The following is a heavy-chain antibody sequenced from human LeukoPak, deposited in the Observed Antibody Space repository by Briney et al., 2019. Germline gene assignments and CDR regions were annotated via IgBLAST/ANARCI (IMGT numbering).Heavy chain of an antibody. CDR1: GGSISSSSYY. CDR2: VYYSGST. CDR3: ARRLGYYGSGRWYYMDV. Sequence: PSETLSLTCTVSGGSISSSSYYWGWIRQPPGKGLEWIGSVYYSGSTYYNPSLKLRVTISVDTSKNQFSLKLSSVTAADTAVYYCARRLGYYGSGRWYYMDVWGKGTTVTISS. J-gene: IGHJ6*03. D-gene: IGHD3-10*01. V-gene: IGHV4-39*01.